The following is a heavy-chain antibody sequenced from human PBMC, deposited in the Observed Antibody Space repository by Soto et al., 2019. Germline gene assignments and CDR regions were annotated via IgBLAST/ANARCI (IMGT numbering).Heavy chain of an antibody. Sequence: GGSLRLSCAASGFTFSSYAMHWVRQAPGKGLEWVAVISYDGSNKYYADSVKGRFTISRDNSKNTLYLQMNSLRAEDTAVYYCAAGPYGDYETPFDYWGQGTLVTV. D-gene: IGHD4-17*01. V-gene: IGHV3-30-3*01. CDR2: ISYDGSNK. CDR1: GFTFSSYA. CDR3: AAGPYGDYETPFDY. J-gene: IGHJ4*02.